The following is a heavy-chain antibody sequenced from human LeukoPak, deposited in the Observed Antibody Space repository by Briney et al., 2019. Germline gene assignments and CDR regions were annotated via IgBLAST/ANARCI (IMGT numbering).Heavy chain of an antibody. V-gene: IGHV4-61*02. J-gene: IGHJ6*03. D-gene: IGHD4-11*01. Sequence: PSQTLSLTCTVSGGSISSGSYYWSWIRQPAGKGLELIGRIYTTGSTNYNPSLKSRITISVDTSKNQFSLKLSSVTAADTAVYYCARDYSPDYISYYYYMDVWGKGTTVTVSS. CDR1: GGSISSGSYY. CDR3: ARDYSPDYISYYYYMDV. CDR2: IYTTGST.